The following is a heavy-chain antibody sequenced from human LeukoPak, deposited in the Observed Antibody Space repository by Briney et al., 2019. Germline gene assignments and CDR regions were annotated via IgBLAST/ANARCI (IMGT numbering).Heavy chain of an antibody. CDR1: GFTVDNHG. J-gene: IGHJ3*01. CDR3: ARDDAFDL. V-gene: IGHV3-9*01. CDR2: LGWDGGSI. Sequence: GSSLRPSCEVAGFTVDNHGMHWVRQDPGKCLGGVSGLGWDGGSIGYADSVKGRFTLSRDNAKKSLYLQMNSLGVEDTALYYCARDDAFDLWGQGTMVTVSS.